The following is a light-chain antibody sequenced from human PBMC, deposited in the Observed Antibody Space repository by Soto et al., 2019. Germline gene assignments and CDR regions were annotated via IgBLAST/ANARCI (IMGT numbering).Light chain of an antibody. V-gene: IGKV1-5*01. CDR2: DAS. CDR3: QQYNNYPGT. Sequence: DIQMTQSPSTLSAFVGDRVTITCRASQSISRSVAWYQQKPGKAPKVLIYDASSLESGVPSRFRGSGSGTEFTLTINSLQPDDFASYYCQQYNNYPGTFGGGTKVEIK. J-gene: IGKJ4*01. CDR1: QSISRS.